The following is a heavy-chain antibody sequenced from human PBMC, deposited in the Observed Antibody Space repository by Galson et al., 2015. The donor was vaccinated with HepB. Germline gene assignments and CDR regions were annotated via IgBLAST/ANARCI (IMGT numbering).Heavy chain of an antibody. J-gene: IGHJ4*02. D-gene: IGHD2-2*02. CDR2: ISGSGGST. V-gene: IGHV3-23*01. CDR3: AKVIGYCSSTSCYKDGALDY. CDR1: GFTFSSYA. Sequence: SLRLSCAASGFTFSSYAMSWVRQAPGKGLEWVSAISGSGGSTYYADSVKGRFSISRDNSKNTLYLQMNSLRAEDTALYYCAKVIGYCSSTSCYKDGALDYWGQGTLVTVSS.